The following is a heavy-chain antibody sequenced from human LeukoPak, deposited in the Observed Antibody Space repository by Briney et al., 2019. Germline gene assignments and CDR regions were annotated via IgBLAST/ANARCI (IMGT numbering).Heavy chain of an antibody. V-gene: IGHV1-2*02. CDR3: APVFVQAGDFDI. J-gene: IGHJ3*02. CDR1: GYTFTGYY. Sequence: ASVKVSCVASGYTFTGYYMHWVRQAPGQGLERMGWINPNSGGTNCAQKFQGRVTMTRDTSISTAYMELSRLRSDDTAVYYCAPVFVQAGDFDIWGPGTMVTVSS. CDR2: INPNSGGT. D-gene: IGHD3-16*02.